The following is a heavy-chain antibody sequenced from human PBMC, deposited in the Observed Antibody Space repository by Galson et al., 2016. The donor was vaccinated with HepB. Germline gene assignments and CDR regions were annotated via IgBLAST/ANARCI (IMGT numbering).Heavy chain of an antibody. Sequence: SETLSLTCTVSGGSISSSSFYGGWIRQPPGKGLEWIGSVYSSGFTQTSPSLKSRVTMFVATSKNQFPLNLSSVTAAATDMYYCASRVGAWYNWFDPWGQGTLVTVSS. CDR2: VYSSGFT. CDR3: ASRVGAWYNWFDP. D-gene: IGHD1-26*01. CDR1: GGSISSSSFY. J-gene: IGHJ5*02. V-gene: IGHV4-39*06.